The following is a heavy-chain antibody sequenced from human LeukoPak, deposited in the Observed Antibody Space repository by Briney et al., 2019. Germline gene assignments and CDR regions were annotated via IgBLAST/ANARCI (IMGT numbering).Heavy chain of an antibody. CDR1: GYTFTGYY. J-gene: IGHJ6*02. D-gene: IGHD1-26*01. V-gene: IGHV1-2*06. Sequence: GASVKVSCKASGYTFTGYYMHWVRQAPGQGLEWMGRINPNSGGTNYAQKFQGRVTMTRDTPISTAYMELSRLRSDDTAVYYCARGWVYYYYGMDVWGQGTTVTVSS. CDR3: ARGWVYYYYGMDV. CDR2: INPNSGGT.